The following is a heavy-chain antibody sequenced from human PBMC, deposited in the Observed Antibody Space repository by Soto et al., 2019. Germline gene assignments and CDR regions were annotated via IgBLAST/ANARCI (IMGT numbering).Heavy chain of an antibody. J-gene: IGHJ4*02. CDR3: AKDIMYYYDSSGYPLDY. D-gene: IGHD3-22*01. Sequence: GGSLRLSCADSGFTFSSYAMSWVRQAPGKGLEWVSAISGSGGSTYYADSVKGRFTISRDNSKNTLYLQMNSLRAEDTAVYYCAKDIMYYYDSSGYPLDYWGQGTLVTVS. CDR2: ISGSGGST. V-gene: IGHV3-23*01. CDR1: GFTFSSYA.